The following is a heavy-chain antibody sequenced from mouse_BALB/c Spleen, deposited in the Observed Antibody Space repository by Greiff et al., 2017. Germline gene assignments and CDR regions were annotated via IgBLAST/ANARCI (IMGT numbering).Heavy chain of an antibody. V-gene: IGHV5-12-1*01. Sequence: EVKLVESGGGLVKPGGSLKLSCAASGFAFSSYDMSWVRQTPEKRLEWVAYISSGGGSTYYPDTVKGRFTISRDNAKNTLYLQMSSLKSEDTAMYYCARHGGDYWGQGTTLTVSS. CDR2: ISSGGGST. CDR3: ARHGGDY. J-gene: IGHJ2*01. CDR1: GFAFSSYD.